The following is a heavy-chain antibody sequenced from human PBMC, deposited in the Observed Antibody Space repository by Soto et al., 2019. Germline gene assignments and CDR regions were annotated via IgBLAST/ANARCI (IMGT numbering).Heavy chain of an antibody. V-gene: IGHV3-74*01. D-gene: IGHD2-15*01. Sequence: EVQLVESGGGLVQPGESLRLPCAASGFTFSSYWMHWVRQAPGKGLVWVSRINSDGSSTSYAGSVKGRFTISRDNAKNTLYMQMNSRRAEDTAVYYCVRTSLVVAAATREDYWGQGTLVTVSS. CDR3: VRTSLVVAAATREDY. J-gene: IGHJ4*02. CDR2: INSDGSST. CDR1: GFTFSSYW.